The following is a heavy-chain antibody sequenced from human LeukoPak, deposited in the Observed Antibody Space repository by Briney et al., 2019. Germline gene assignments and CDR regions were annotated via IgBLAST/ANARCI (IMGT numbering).Heavy chain of an antibody. CDR2: IIPIFGTA. CDR3: ASPQVGATASSFDY. V-gene: IGHV1-69*05. CDR1: GGTFSSYA. D-gene: IGHD1-26*01. Sequence: SVKVSCKASGGTFSSYAISWVRQAPGQGLEWMGGIIPIFGTANYAQKFQGRVTITTDESTSTAYMELSSLRSEDTAVYYCASPQVGATASSFDYWGQGTLVTVSS. J-gene: IGHJ4*02.